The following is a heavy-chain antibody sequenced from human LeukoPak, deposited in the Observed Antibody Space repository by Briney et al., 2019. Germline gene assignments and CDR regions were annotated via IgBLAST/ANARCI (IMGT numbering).Heavy chain of an antibody. Sequence: SETLSLTCTITRGSISTYYWSWLRPTPATALEWIGNIHYTGRTRYNPSLESRVTMSLDTPKNEFSLRLTSMTAADSAVYYCARGRPDPQNSDYWDYWGQGILVTVSS. CDR1: RGSISTYY. V-gene: IGHV4-59*13. D-gene: IGHD3-22*01. CDR2: IHYTGRT. CDR3: ARGRPDPQNSDYWDY. J-gene: IGHJ4*02.